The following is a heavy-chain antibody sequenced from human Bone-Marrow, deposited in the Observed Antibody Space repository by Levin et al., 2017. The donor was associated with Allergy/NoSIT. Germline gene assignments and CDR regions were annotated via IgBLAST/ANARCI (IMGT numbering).Heavy chain of an antibody. CDR3: AHSPSVLWFGDRPPTCFDT. CDR1: GFSLTTSGVG. D-gene: IGHD3-10*01. CDR2: IYWNDDQ. Sequence: SGPTLVKPTQTLTLTCNFSGFSLTTSGVGVGWIRQPPGKALEWLTLIYWNDDQRYRPSLRSRLTIIKDTSKNQVVLTMTNMDPEDTATYYCAHSPSVLWFGDRPPTCFDTWGQGILVTVSS. J-gene: IGHJ5*02. V-gene: IGHV2-5*01.